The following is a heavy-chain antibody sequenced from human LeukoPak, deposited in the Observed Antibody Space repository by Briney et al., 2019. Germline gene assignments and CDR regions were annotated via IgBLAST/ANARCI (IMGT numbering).Heavy chain of an antibody. CDR2: ISYDGSNK. D-gene: IGHD6-13*01. J-gene: IGHJ4*02. CDR3: AREAGAAAGTSGGFDY. Sequence: GGSLRLSCAASGFTFSSYAMRWVRQAPGKGLEWVAVISYDGSNKYYADSVKGRFTISRDNSKNTLYLQMNSLRAEDTAVYYCAREAGAAAGTSGGFDYWGQGTLVTVSS. CDR1: GFTFSSYA. V-gene: IGHV3-30-3*01.